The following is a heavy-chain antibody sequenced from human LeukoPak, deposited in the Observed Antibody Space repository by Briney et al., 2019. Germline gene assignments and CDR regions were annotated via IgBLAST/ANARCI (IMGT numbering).Heavy chain of an antibody. V-gene: IGHV3-23*01. CDR1: GFTFSSYA. CDR3: AKDQILIITMIEVARRGAFDI. CDR2: ISGSGGST. J-gene: IGHJ3*02. Sequence: PGGSLRLSCAASGFTFSSYAMSWVRQAPGKGLEWVSAISGSGGSTYYADSVKGRFTISRDSSKNTLYLQMNSLRAEDTAVYYCAKDQILIITMIEVARRGAFDIWGQGTMVTVSS. D-gene: IGHD3-22*01.